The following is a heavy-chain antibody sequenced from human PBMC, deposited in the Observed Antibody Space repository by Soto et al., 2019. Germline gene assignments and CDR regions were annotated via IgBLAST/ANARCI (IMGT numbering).Heavy chain of an antibody. J-gene: IGHJ6*02. D-gene: IGHD3-10*01. CDR1: GGSFSGYY. V-gene: IGHV4-34*01. CDR2: INHSGST. CDR3: ARATMVRGVIHNYYYYYGMDV. Sequence: SETLSLTCAVYGGSFSGYYWSWIRQPPGKGLEWIGEINHSGSTNYNPSLKSRVTISVDTSKNQFSLKLSSVTAADTAVYYCARATMVRGVIHNYYYYYGMDVWGQGTTVTVSS.